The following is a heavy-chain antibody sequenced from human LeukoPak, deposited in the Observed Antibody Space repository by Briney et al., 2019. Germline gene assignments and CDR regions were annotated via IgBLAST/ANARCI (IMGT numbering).Heavy chain of an antibody. CDR1: GFTVSSKY. D-gene: IGHD4-17*01. CDR3: ARVIGSYGDSAY. CDR2: IYNDGST. J-gene: IGHJ4*02. V-gene: IGHV3-53*01. Sequence: GGSLRLSCAASGFTVSSKYMSWVRQAPGKGLEWVSVIYNDGSTYYADSVKGRFTISRDNSKNTLYLQMNSLRAEDTAVYYCARVIGSYGDSAYWGQGTLVTVSS.